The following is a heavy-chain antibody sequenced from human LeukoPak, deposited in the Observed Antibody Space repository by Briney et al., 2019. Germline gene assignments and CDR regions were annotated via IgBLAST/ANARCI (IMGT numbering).Heavy chain of an antibody. CDR3: AKTTYCGVDCYSWYFDY. Sequence: GGSLRLSCAASGFTFSSYSMNWVRQAPGKGLEGISHISNFGDIIHYADSVEGRFTISRDNSKNTLYLQVNSLRVEDTAIYHCAKTTYCGVDCYSWYFDYWGQGTLVTVSS. CDR1: GFTFSSYS. CDR2: ISNFGDII. J-gene: IGHJ4*02. D-gene: IGHD2-21*02. V-gene: IGHV3-48*01.